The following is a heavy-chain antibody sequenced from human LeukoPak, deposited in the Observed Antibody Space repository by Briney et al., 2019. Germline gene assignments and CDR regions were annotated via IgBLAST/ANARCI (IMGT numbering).Heavy chain of an antibody. J-gene: IGHJ4*02. Sequence: GGSLRLSCAASGFTFTMFSMNWLRQAPGKGLEWIAFIRGRSDTTYYADSVQGRFTISRDNAEDSVYLQMNSLRVEDTAVYYCARDEGYSSGIDYWGQGTLVTVSS. D-gene: IGHD6-19*01. CDR2: IRGRSDTT. V-gene: IGHV3-48*01. CDR1: GFTFTMFS. CDR3: ARDEGYSSGIDY.